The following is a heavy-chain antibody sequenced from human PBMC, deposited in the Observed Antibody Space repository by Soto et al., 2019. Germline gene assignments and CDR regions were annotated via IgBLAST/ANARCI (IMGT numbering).Heavy chain of an antibody. CDR3: VRRVIAAAGTFDY. V-gene: IGHV3-64D*06. Sequence: GGSLRLSCSASGFTFSSYAMHWVRQAPGKGLEYVSAISSNGGSTYYADSVKGRFTISRDNSKNTLYLQMSSLRAEDTAVYYCVRRVIAAAGTFDYWGQGTLVTVSS. CDR2: ISSNGGST. J-gene: IGHJ4*02. CDR1: GFTFSSYA. D-gene: IGHD6-13*01.